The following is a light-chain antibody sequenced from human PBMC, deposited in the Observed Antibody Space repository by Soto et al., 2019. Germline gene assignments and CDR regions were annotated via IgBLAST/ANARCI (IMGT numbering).Light chain of an antibody. CDR1: SGHSSYI. V-gene: IGLV4-60*02. J-gene: IGLJ3*02. CDR2: LEGSGSY. CDR3: ATWDSNTRV. Sequence: QPVLTQSSSASASLGSSVKLTCTLSSGHSSYIIAWHQQQPGKSPRYLMKLEGSGSYNKGSGVPDRFSGSSSGADRYLTISTLQFEDEADYYCATWDSNTRVFGGGTKLTVL.